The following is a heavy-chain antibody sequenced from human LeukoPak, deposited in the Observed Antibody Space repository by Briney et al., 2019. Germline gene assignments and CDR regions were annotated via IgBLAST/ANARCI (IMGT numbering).Heavy chain of an antibody. D-gene: IGHD3-22*01. J-gene: IGHJ4*02. Sequence: AAVKVSCKASGGTFSSYTISWVRQAPGQGLEWMGRIIPILGIANYAQKFQGRVTITADKSTSTAYMELSSLRSEDTAVYYCARDVGVYDRSGYYLDYWGQGTLVTVSS. CDR3: ARDVGVYDRSGYYLDY. CDR2: IIPILGIA. V-gene: IGHV1-69*04. CDR1: GGTFSSYT.